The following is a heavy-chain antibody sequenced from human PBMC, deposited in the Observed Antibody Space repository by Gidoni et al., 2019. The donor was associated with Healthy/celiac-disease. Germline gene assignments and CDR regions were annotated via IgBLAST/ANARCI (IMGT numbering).Heavy chain of an antibody. CDR2: IYYSGST. V-gene: IGHV4-59*01. CDR1: GGSISSYY. Sequence: QVQLQESGPGLVKPSETLSLTCTVSGGSISSYYWRWIRQPPGKGLEWIGYIYYSGSTNYNPSLKSRVTISVDTSKNQFSLKLSSVTAADTAVYYCARNTRGGWYLVYWGQGTLVTVSS. CDR3: ARNTRGGWYLVY. J-gene: IGHJ4*02. D-gene: IGHD6-19*01.